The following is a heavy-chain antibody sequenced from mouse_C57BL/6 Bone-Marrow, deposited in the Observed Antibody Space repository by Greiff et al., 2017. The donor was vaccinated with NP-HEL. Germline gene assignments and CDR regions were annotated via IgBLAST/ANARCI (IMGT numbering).Heavy chain of an antibody. J-gene: IGHJ4*01. D-gene: IGHD2-3*01. V-gene: IGHV1-64*01. Sequence: QVQLQQPGAELVKPGASVKLSCKASGYTFTSYWMHWVKQRPGQGLEWIGMIHPNSGSTNYNEKFKSKATLTVDKSSSTAYMQLSSLTSEDSAVYYCARGDGYLYAVDYWGQGTSVTVSS. CDR3: ARGDGYLYAVDY. CDR2: IHPNSGST. CDR1: GYTFTSYW.